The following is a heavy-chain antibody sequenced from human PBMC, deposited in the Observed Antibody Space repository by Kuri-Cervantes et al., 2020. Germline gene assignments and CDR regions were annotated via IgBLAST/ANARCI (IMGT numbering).Heavy chain of an antibody. Sequence: ETLSLTCAASGFTFSSYDMHWVRQATGKGLEWVSAIGTAGDTYYPGSVEGRFTISRENAKNSLYLQMNSLRAGDTAVYYCARIYQGLDTAEEQQHLFDYWGQGTLVTVSS. D-gene: IGHD5-18*01. J-gene: IGHJ4*02. CDR3: ARIYQGLDTAEEQQHLFDY. CDR1: GFTFSSYD. V-gene: IGHV3-13*01. CDR2: IGTAGDT.